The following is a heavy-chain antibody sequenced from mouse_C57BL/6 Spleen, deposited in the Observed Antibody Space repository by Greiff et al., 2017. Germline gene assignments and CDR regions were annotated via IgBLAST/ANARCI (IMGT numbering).Heavy chain of an antibody. Sequence: QVQLQQPGAELVMPGASVKLSCKAFGYTFPSYWMHWVKQRPGQGLEWIGEIDPSDSYTNYNQKFKGKSTLTVDKSSSTAYMQLSSLTSEDSAVYYCARGYYYGSSYNYAMDYWGQGTSVTVSS. D-gene: IGHD1-1*01. CDR1: GYTFPSYW. CDR2: IDPSDSYT. CDR3: ARGYYYGSSYNYAMDY. J-gene: IGHJ4*01. V-gene: IGHV1-69*01.